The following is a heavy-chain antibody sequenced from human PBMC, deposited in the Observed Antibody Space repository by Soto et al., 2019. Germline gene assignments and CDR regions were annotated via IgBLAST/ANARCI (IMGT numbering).Heavy chain of an antibody. CDR1: GYTLNYYF. D-gene: IGHD1-26*01. CDR2: INGGNGKT. J-gene: IGHJ5*02. V-gene: IGHV1-3*01. Sequence: QVHLVQSGAEVRKPGASVKVSCKASGYTLNYYFMHWVRQAPGQGPENMGWINGGNGKTKYSQKFQGRVTITTDTTASTVYMEVSSLRSEDTALYYGARGVMVEATTNRIDAGGQGTLVTVSS. CDR3: ARGVMVEATTNRIDA.